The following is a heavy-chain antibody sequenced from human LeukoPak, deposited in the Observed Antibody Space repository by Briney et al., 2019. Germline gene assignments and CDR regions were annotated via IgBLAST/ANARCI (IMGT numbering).Heavy chain of an antibody. Sequence: PGGSLTLSCVASGFTFHTSAISWVRQAPGKGLEWVATISDTGGSTFYGDSVRGRFTVSRDNSKNTVYLQLNSLRAEDTAVHFCVRQANGFYVPFDTWGQGALVTVSS. CDR3: VRQANGFYVPFDT. CDR1: GFTFHTSA. J-gene: IGHJ5*02. D-gene: IGHD3-3*01. CDR2: ISDTGGST. V-gene: IGHV3-23*01.